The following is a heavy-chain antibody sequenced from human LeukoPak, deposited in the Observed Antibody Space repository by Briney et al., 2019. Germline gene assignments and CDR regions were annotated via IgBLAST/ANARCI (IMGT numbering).Heavy chain of an antibody. Sequence: GASVKVSCKASGYTFTCYYMHWVRQAPGQGLEWMGWINPNSGGTNYAQKFQGRVTMTRDTSISTAYMELSRLRSDDTAVYYCARAEAAGTTSFDYWGQGTLVTVSS. V-gene: IGHV1-2*02. J-gene: IGHJ4*02. CDR1: GYTFTCYY. CDR3: ARAEAAGTTSFDY. CDR2: INPNSGGT. D-gene: IGHD6-13*01.